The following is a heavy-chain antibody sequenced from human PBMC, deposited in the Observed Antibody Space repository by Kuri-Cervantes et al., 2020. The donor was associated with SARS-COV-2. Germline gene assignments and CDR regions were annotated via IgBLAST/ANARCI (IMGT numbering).Heavy chain of an antibody. D-gene: IGHD3-3*01. J-gene: IGHJ2*01. V-gene: IGHV3-30*02. Sequence: GGSLRLSCAASGFTFSSYGMHWVRQAPGKGLEWVAFIRYDGSNKYYADSVKGRFTISRDNSKNTLYLQMNSLRAEDTAVYYCAKDAYYDFWSGYYPDWYFDLWGRGTLVTVSS. CDR2: IRYDGSNK. CDR3: AKDAYYDFWSGYYPDWYFDL. CDR1: GFTFSSYG.